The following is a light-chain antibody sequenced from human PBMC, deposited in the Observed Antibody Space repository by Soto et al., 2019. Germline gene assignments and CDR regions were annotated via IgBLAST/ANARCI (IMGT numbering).Light chain of an antibody. CDR2: GAS. V-gene: IGKV3D-15*01. CDR1: QSVSDN. CDR3: QQYNDWPLT. Sequence: EIVLTQSPATLSVSPGERVTLSCRASQSVSDNLAWYQQKPGQAPRLLIYGASIRATDIPARFSGNGSGTEFSLTISSLQSEDFAVYYCQQYNDWPLTFGGGTKVEIK. J-gene: IGKJ4*01.